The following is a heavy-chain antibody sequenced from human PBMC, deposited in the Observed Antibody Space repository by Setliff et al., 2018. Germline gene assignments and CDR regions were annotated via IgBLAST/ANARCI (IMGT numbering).Heavy chain of an antibody. Sequence: LETLSLTCTVSGASISANHYWSWIRQSPGKGLEWIGYIDTSGSTQYNPSLKSRATISRDTSSNQFSLKLFSVTAADTAVYYCAHSTTFDLHHDYWGQGALVTVSS. CDR3: AHSTTFDLHHDY. CDR1: GASISANHY. J-gene: IGHJ4*02. V-gene: IGHV4-4*08. CDR2: IDTSGST. D-gene: IGHD3-9*01.